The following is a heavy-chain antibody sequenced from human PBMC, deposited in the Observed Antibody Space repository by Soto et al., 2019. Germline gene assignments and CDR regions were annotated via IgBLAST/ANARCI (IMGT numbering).Heavy chain of an antibody. CDR2: IIPIFGTA. V-gene: IGHV1-69*06. Sequence: QVQLVQSGAEVKKPGSSVKVSCKASGGTFSSYAISWVRQAPGQGLEWMGGIIPIFGTANYAQKFQGRVTITANKSTSTAYMELSSLRSEDTAVYYCARFSEGDYGASVGISYYYGMDVWGQGTTVTVSS. CDR3: ARFSEGDYGASVGISYYYGMDV. D-gene: IGHD4-17*01. CDR1: GGTFSSYA. J-gene: IGHJ6*02.